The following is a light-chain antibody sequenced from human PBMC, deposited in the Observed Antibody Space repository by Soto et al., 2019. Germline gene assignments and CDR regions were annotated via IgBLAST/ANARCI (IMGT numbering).Light chain of an antibody. CDR3: QSYASSLSGYYV. CDR2: GNS. V-gene: IGLV1-40*01. CDR1: SSNIGAGYD. Sequence: QSVLTQPPSVSGAPGQRVTISCTGSSSNIGAGYDVHWYQQLPGTAPKLLIYGNSNRPSGVPDRFSGSKSGTSASLAITGLQAEDEADYYCQSYASSLSGYYVFGTGTKV. J-gene: IGLJ1*01.